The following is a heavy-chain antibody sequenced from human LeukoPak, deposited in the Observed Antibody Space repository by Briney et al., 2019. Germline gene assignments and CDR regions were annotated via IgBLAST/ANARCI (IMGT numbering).Heavy chain of an antibody. CDR2: INANSGGT. V-gene: IGHV1-2*02. D-gene: IGHD3-9*01. J-gene: IGHJ4*02. CDR1: GYTFTGYY. CDR3: ARMILLLGDVLTVPPRGFDY. Sequence: GASVKVSCKASGYTFTGYYMHWVRQAPGQGLEWMGWINANSGGTNYAQKFQGRVTMSRDRAISTAYMELSSLRSDDTAVYYCARMILLLGDVLTVPPRGFDYWGQGTLVTVSS.